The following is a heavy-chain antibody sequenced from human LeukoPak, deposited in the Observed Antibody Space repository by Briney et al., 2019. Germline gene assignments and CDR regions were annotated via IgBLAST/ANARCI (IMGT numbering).Heavy chain of an antibody. J-gene: IGHJ4*02. CDR1: GFTVSSNS. CDR3: ARRAVAYSNPYDY. CDR2: IYSGTI. D-gene: IGHD3-16*01. V-gene: IGHV3-53*01. Sequence: GGSLRLSCTVSGFTVSSNSMSWVRQAPGKGLEWVSFIYSGTIHYSDSVKGRFTISRDNSKNTLYLQMNSLRAEDTAVYYCARRAVAYSNPYDYWGQGTLVTVSS.